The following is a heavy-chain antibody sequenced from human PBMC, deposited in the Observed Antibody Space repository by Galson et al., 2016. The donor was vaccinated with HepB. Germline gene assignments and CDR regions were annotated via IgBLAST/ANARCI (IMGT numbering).Heavy chain of an antibody. CDR1: GFTFSSYG. D-gene: IGHD2-21*02. Sequence: LRLSCAASGFTFSSYGMHWARQAPGKGLEWVAVISNDGSNKYYADFVKGRFTISRDNSKNTLFLQMNSLRAEDTAVYFCAKVGYCGGDCYVSESTAYYFDSWGQGTLVTVSS. J-gene: IGHJ4*02. V-gene: IGHV3-30*18. CDR2: ISNDGSNK. CDR3: AKVGYCGGDCYVSESTAYYFDS.